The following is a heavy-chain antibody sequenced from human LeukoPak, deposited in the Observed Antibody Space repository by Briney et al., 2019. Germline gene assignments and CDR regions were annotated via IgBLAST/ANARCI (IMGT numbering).Heavy chain of an antibody. Sequence: PSETLSLTCTVSGGSISSYYWSWIRQPPGKGLEWIGYIYYSGSTNYNPSLKSRVTISVDTSKNQFSLKLSSVTAADTAVYYCARQREWELFLWDYWGQGTLVTVSS. D-gene: IGHD1-26*01. V-gene: IGHV4-59*08. CDR3: ARQREWELFLWDY. J-gene: IGHJ4*02. CDR1: GGSISSYY. CDR2: IYYSGST.